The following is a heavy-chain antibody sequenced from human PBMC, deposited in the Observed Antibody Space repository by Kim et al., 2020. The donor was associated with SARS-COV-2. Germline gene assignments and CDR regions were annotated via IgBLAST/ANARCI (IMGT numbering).Heavy chain of an antibody. CDR1: GFSFSDYY. CDR3: ARVSEWSSSGHWFDP. V-gene: IGHV3-11*05. CDR2: ISSSGSYI. Sequence: GGTLRLSCAAYGFSFSDYYLTWIRQSPGKGLEWLSYISSSGSYIKYADPENGRFFISRDNAKDSLYMQMNRLRAEDAAVYYCARVSEWSSSGHWFDPLG. D-gene: IGHD6-13*01. J-gene: IGHJ5*02.